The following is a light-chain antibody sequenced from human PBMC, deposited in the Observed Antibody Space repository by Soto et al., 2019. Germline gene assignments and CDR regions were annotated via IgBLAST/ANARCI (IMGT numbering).Light chain of an antibody. CDR1: QSISSW. J-gene: IGKJ4*01. CDR2: KAS. V-gene: IGKV1-5*03. CDR3: QQYSTYPLT. Sequence: DIQMTQSPSTLSASVGDRVTITCRASQSISSWLAWYQQKPGKAPKLLIYKASNLQSGVPSRFSGSGSGVDFTLTISSLQPDDFATYFCQQYSTYPLTFGGGTKVEI.